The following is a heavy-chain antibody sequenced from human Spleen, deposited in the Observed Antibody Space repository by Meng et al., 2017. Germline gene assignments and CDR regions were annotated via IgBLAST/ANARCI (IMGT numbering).Heavy chain of an antibody. CDR3: ARKAGNCISTTCYSLDY. J-gene: IGHJ4*02. D-gene: IGHD2-2*01. V-gene: IGHV1-69*13. Sequence: SVKDSCKALGGIFSNYVIGWVRQAPGQGLEWMGGINAVFGTTNYAQKFQDRVTITSDESTSTVYMELTRLTSEDTAVYFCARKAGNCISTTCYSLDYWGQGTLVTVSS. CDR2: INAVFGTT. CDR1: GGIFSNYV.